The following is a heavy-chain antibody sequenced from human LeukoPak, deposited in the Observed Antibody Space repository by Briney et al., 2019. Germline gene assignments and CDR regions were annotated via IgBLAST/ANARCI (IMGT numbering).Heavy chain of an antibody. J-gene: IGHJ4*02. D-gene: IGHD2-2*01. V-gene: IGHV2-5*01. CDR1: GFSLSTSGVG. CDR2: IYWNDDK. Sequence: SGPTLVKPTQTLTLTCTFSGFSLSTSGVGVGWIRQPPGKALEWLALIYWNDDKRYSPSLKSRLTITKDTSKNQVVLTMTNMDPVDTATYYCAHRPRVPAPHWFDYWGRGTLVTVSS. CDR3: AHRPRVPAPHWFDY.